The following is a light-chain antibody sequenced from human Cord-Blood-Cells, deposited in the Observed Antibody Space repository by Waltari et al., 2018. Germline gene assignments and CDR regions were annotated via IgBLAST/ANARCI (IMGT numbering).Light chain of an antibody. CDR2: WAS. CDR3: QQYYSTPYT. V-gene: IGKV4-1*01. CDR1: QSVLYSSNNKNY. J-gene: IGKJ2*01. Sequence: DIVMTQFPDSLAVSLGDRATINCKSSQSVLYSSNNKNYLAWYQQKPGQPPKLLIYWASTRESGVPDRFSGSGSGTDFTLTISSLQAEDVAVYYCQQYYSTPYTFGQGTKLEIK.